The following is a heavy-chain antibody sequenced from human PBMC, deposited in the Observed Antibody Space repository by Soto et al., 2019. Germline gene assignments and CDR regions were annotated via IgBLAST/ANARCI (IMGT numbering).Heavy chain of an antibody. CDR2: ISSSSSTI. CDR1: GFTFSSYS. V-gene: IGHV3-48*01. D-gene: IGHD3-9*01. CDR3: ARVESRVFRYFDWLSEFKRPFDY. J-gene: IGHJ4*02. Sequence: GGSLRLSCAASGFTFSSYSMNWVRQAPGKGLEWVSYISSSSSTIYYADSVKGRFTISRDNAKNSLYLQMNSLRAEDTAVYYCARVESRVFRYFDWLSEFKRPFDYWGQGTLVTVSS.